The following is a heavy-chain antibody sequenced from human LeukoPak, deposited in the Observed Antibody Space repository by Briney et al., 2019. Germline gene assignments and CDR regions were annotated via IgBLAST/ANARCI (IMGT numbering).Heavy chain of an antibody. V-gene: IGHV1-2*02. CDR1: GYTFTGYY. CDR3: ARGHLSNRAGYKGGFLGY. D-gene: IGHD5-24*01. CDR2: INPNSGGT. Sequence: ASVKVSCKASGYTFTGYYMHWVRQAPGQGLEWMGWINPNSGGTNYAQKFQGRVTMTRDTSISTAYMELSRLRSDDTAVYYCARGHLSNRAGYKGGFLGYWGQGTLVTVSS. J-gene: IGHJ4*02.